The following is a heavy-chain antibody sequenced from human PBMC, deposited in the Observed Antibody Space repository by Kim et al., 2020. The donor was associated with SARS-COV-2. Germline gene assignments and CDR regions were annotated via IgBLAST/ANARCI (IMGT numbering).Heavy chain of an antibody. V-gene: IGHV3-30*02. Sequence: KYYTNAVQGRFTISRDNSKNTLYLQMNSLRAEDTAVYYCAKDYGDFGGMDVWGQGTTVTVSS. J-gene: IGHJ6*02. D-gene: IGHD4-17*01. CDR2: K. CDR3: AKDYGDFGGMDV.